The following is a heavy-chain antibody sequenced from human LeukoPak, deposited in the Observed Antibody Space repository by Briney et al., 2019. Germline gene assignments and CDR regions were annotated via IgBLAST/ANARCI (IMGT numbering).Heavy chain of an antibody. CDR3: ARDQVGIFDY. CDR1: GFTFTSYW. CDR2: IDQDGSEK. J-gene: IGHJ4*02. Sequence: GGSLRLFCAASGFTFTSYWMSWVRQALGKGLEWVANIDQDGSEKNYVDSVKGRFTISRDNAKKSLHLQLNSLRAEDTAVYYCARDQVGIFDYWGQGTLVTVSS. V-gene: IGHV3-7*01. D-gene: IGHD1-26*01.